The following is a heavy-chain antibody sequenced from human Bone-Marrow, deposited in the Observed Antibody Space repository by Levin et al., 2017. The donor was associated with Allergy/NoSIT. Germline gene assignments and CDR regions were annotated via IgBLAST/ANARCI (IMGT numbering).Heavy chain of an antibody. CDR2: INAGNGNT. CDR3: ARGHMVRGVIPDY. D-gene: IGHD3-10*01. CDR1: GYTFTSYA. V-gene: IGHV1-3*01. Sequence: ASVKVSCKASGYTFTSYAMHWVRQAPGQRLEWMGWINAGNGNTKYSQKFQGRVTITRDTSASTAYMELSSLRSEDTAVYYCARGHMVRGVIPDYWGQGTLVTVSS. J-gene: IGHJ4*02.